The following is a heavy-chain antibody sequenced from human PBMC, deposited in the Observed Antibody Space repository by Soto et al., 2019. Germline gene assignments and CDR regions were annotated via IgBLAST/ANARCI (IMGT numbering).Heavy chain of an antibody. CDR2: VSAYSRNT. V-gene: IGHV1-18*01. CDR3: ARERRWEPLLY. D-gene: IGHD1-26*01. Sequence: QVQLVQSGPEVKQPGASVKVSCKGSGYSFSNYGVTWGRQAPGQGLERLGWVSAYSRNTDYAQKFEDRATMTIDTSTNTAYLELRGLTPADTAVYYCARERRWEPLLYWGQGTL. J-gene: IGHJ4*02. CDR1: GYSFSNYG.